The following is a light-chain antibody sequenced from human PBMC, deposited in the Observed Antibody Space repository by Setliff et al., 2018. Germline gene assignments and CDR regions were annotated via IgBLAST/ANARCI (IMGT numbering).Light chain of an antibody. Sequence: SYELTQPPSVPVAPGKTARITCGGNNIGDKSVNWYQQKPGQAPVLVIYYDSDRPSGIPERFFGSNSGNTATLTISRVEAGDEADYYCQVWDSGSEHYVFGTGTKV. V-gene: IGLV3-21*04. J-gene: IGLJ1*01. CDR3: QVWDSGSEHYV. CDR1: NIGDKS. CDR2: YDS.